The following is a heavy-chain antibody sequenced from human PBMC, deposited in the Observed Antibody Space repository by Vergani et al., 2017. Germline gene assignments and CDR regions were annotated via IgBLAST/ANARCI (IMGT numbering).Heavy chain of an antibody. J-gene: IGHJ5*02. V-gene: IGHV4-34*01. CDR1: GGSFSGYY. Sequence: QVQLQQWGAGLLKPSETLSLTCAVYGGSFSGYYWSWIRQPPGKGLEWIGEINHSGSTNYNPSLQSRVTISVDTSKNQFSLKLSSVTAADTAVYYCARVTVPAAGGVGWFDPWGQGTLVTVSS. CDR2: INHSGST. CDR3: ARVTVPAAGGVGWFDP. D-gene: IGHD2-2*01.